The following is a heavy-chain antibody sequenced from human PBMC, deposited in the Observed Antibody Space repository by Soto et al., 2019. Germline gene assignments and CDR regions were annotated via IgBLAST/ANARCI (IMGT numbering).Heavy chain of an antibody. V-gene: IGHV1-18*01. CDR3: VVAAQPYYFDY. CDR1: GYTFTSYG. D-gene: IGHD2-15*01. CDR2: ISAYNGNT. Sequence: ASVNVSCKAAGYTFTSYGISWVRQAPGQGLEWMGWISAYNGNTNYAQKLQGRVTMTTDTSTSTAYMELRSLRSDDTAVYYCVVAAQPYYFDYWGQGTLVTVSS. J-gene: IGHJ4*02.